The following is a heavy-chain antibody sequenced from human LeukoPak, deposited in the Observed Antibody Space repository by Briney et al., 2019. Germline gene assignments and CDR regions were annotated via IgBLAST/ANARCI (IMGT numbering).Heavy chain of an antibody. CDR1: GFTFSSYE. J-gene: IGHJ6*02. D-gene: IGHD6-19*01. V-gene: IGHV3-48*03. Sequence: GGSLRLSCAASGFTFSSYEMNWVGQAPGKGLEWVSYISSSGSTIYYADSVKGRFTISRDNAKNSLYLQMNSLRAEDTAVYYCARLRGWTYDMDVWGQETTVTVSS. CDR2: ISSSGSTI. CDR3: ARLRGWTYDMDV.